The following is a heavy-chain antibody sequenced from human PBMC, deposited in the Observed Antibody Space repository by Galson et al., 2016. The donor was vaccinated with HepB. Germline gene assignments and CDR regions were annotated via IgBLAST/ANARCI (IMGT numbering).Heavy chain of an antibody. CDR2: IYPGDSDT. Sequence: QSGAEVKKPGESLKISCKSSGYRFYSYYIAWVRQMPGKGLEWMGIIYPGDSDTRYTPAFQGQVTLSADKSITTPDLQWSSLKPSDTAIYNCARSFQASYFGYWGQGALVTVSS. CDR3: ARSFQASYFGY. V-gene: IGHV5-51*01. CDR1: GYRFYSYY. J-gene: IGHJ4*02.